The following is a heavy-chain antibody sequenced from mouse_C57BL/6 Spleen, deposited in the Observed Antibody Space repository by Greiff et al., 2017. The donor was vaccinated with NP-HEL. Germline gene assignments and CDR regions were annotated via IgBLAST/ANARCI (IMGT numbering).Heavy chain of an antibody. V-gene: IGHV5-6*01. J-gene: IGHJ2*01. Sequence: EVQVVESGGDLVKPGGSLKLSCAASGFTFSSYGMSWVRQTPDKRLEWVATISSGGSYTYYPDSVKGRFTISRDNAKNTLYLQMSSLKSEDTAMYYCARRPAPGNYFDYWGQGTTLTVSS. CDR2: ISSGGSYT. CDR1: GFTFSSYG. CDR3: ARRPAPGNYFDY.